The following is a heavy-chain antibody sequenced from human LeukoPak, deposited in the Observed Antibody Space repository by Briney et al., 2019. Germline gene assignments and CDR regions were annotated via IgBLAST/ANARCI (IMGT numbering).Heavy chain of an antibody. Sequence: PGGSLRLSGAASGFIFNNYAMSWVRQAPGKGLEWVSSISGTGATTYYADSVKGRFAISRDNSKNTLYLQMSSLRAEDTAVYYCAKDQRFGDLDDYRGQGTLVTVSS. CDR3: AKDQRFGDLDDY. V-gene: IGHV3-23*01. J-gene: IGHJ4*02. CDR2: ISGTGATT. D-gene: IGHD3-10*01. CDR1: GFIFNNYA.